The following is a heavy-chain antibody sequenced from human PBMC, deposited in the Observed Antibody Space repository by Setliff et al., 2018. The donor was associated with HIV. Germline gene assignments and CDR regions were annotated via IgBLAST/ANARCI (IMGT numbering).Heavy chain of an antibody. V-gene: IGHV3-33*01. CDR2: IWYDGSDK. D-gene: IGHD6-19*01. CDR1: GFTFSNCD. Sequence: GGSLRLSCAASGFTFSNCDMHWVRQAPGKGLEWVTVIWYDGSDKYYADSVKGRFTISTDNSKKTLSLQMNSLRAVTVRNVAAVDCWGQGTPVTVSS. CDR3: VDC. J-gene: IGHJ4*02.